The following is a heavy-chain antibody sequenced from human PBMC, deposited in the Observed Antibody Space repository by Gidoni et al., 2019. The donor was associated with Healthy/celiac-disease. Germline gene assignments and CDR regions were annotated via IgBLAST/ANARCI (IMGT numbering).Heavy chain of an antibody. J-gene: IGHJ2*01. D-gene: IGHD6-19*01. Sequence: EVQLVETGGGLVQPGGSLRISCSSSGFTFSSSAMHWVRQAPGKGLEYVSAISMNGGSTYYADSVTGRFTISRDNAKITLYLQMSSLRAEDTAVYYCVKNSGSGEQCLVQMWWYFDLWGRGTLVTVSS. CDR1: GFTFSSSA. V-gene: IGHV3-64D*06. CDR3: VKNSGSGEQCLVQMWWYFDL. CDR2: ISMNGGST.